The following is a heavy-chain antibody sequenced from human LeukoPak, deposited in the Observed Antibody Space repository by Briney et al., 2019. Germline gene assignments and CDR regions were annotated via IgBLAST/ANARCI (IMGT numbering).Heavy chain of an antibody. CDR2: IYYSGST. J-gene: IGHJ6*02. CDR3: ARGIRGYSYYYYYGMDV. D-gene: IGHD5-18*01. CDR1: GGSISSYY. Sequence: SETLSLTCTVSGGSISSYYWSWIRQPPGKGLEWIGYIYYSGSTNYNPSLKSRVTISVDTSKNQFSLKLSSVTAADTAVYYCARGIRGYSYYYYYGMDVWGHGTTVTVSS. V-gene: IGHV4-59*08.